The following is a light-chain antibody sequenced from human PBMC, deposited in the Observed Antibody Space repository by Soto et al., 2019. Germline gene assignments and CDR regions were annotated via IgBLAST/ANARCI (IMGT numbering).Light chain of an antibody. CDR1: QSIYSN. J-gene: IGKJ1*01. CDR2: GAS. Sequence: EIVMTQSPATLSVSPVDRATLSCRASQSIYSNLAWYQQKPGQAPRLLIYGASTRATGIPARFSGSGSGTAFTLTISSLQSEDFAVYYCQQYGSSGTFGQGTKVDIK. V-gene: IGKV3-15*01. CDR3: QQYGSSGT.